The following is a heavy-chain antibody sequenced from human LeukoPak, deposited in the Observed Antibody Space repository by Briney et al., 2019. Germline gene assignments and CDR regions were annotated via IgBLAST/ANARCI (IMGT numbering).Heavy chain of an antibody. CDR2: IKQDGSEK. Sequence: GGSLRLSCAASGFTFSSYWMSWVRQAPGKGLEWVANIKQDGSEKYYVDSVKGRFTISRDNAKNSLYLQMNSLRAEDTAVYYCARDGDLIVGARSDYWGQGTLVTVSS. D-gene: IGHD1-26*01. CDR1: GFTFSSYW. V-gene: IGHV3-7*01. CDR3: ARDGDLIVGARSDY. J-gene: IGHJ4*02.